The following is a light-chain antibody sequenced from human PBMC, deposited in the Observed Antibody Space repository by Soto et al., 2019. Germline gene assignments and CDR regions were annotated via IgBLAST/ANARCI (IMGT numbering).Light chain of an antibody. CDR3: QQYVRSPPT. CDR2: GAS. J-gene: IGKJ4*01. Sequence: EIVLPQSPVTLSSSPGARATLSCRARQSVSSRYFAWYQQNPGPAPRLLIYGASSWATGIPDRFRGSGSGTDFTLTISRLEAEDFAVYHWQQYVRSPPTLGGGTKVEIK. V-gene: IGKV3-20*01. CDR1: QSVSSRY.